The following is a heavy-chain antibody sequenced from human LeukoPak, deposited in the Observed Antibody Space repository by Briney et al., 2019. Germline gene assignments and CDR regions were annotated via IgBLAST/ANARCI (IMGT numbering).Heavy chain of an antibody. CDR2: ISFDGTKK. V-gene: IGHV3-30-3*01. CDR3: ASLATIIIVPTATPHDYFDP. D-gene: IGHD2-2*01. J-gene: IGHJ5*02. CDR1: GFTFRNYA. Sequence: PGGSLRLSCAASGFTFRNYALHWVRQAPGKGLEWVAFISFDGTKKYYADSLKGRFTISRDNSKNTLSLQMNSLRVEDTAVYYCASLATIIIVPTATPHDYFDPWGQGTVVTVSS.